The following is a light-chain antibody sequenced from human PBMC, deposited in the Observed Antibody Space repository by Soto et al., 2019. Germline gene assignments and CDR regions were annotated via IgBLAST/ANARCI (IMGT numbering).Light chain of an antibody. Sequence: QSALTQPASVSGSPGQSITISCTGTSSDVGSYNLVSWYQQHPGKAPKLMIYEVSKRPSGVSNRFSGSKSGNTASLTISGLRAEDEADYYCCSYAGSSTLVVFGGGTKVTVL. V-gene: IGLV2-23*02. CDR3: CSYAGSSTLVV. CDR1: SSDVGSYNL. CDR2: EVS. J-gene: IGLJ2*01.